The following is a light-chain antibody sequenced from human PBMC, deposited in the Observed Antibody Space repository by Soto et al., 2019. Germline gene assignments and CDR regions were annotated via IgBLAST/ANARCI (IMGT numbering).Light chain of an antibody. V-gene: IGKV1-5*01. CDR3: QHDGTYWWT. CDR2: DAS. Sequence: IPLPQSPSTLSASVGDRVTITCRASQSISSWLAWFQQKPGKAPKLLMYDASSLESGVPSRFSGSGSGTEFTLTISSLQPDDFAPYYCQHDGTYWWTFGQGTKVDIK. CDR1: QSISSW. J-gene: IGKJ1*01.